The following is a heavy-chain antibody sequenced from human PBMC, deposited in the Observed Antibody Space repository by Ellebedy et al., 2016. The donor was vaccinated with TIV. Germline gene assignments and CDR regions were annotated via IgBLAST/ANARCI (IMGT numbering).Heavy chain of an antibody. V-gene: IGHV4-39*01. CDR1: GGSISSTDYY. J-gene: IGHJ4*02. D-gene: IGHD6-13*01. CDR2: IYYTGSS. Sequence: MPGGSLRLSCTVTGGSISSTDYYWAWIRQPPGKGLEWIGSIYYTGSSDYNPSLKSRLTISVDTSKNQFSLRLTSATAADTAVYFCATPSIPTTGSLDFDYWGQGALVTVSS. CDR3: ATPSIPTTGSLDFDY.